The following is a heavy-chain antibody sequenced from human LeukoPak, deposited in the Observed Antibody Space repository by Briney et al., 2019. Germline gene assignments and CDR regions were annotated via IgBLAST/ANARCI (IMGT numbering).Heavy chain of an antibody. J-gene: IGHJ6*02. V-gene: IGHV3-30-3*01. CDR1: GFTFSSYA. D-gene: IGHD6-19*01. Sequence: GGSLRLSCAASGFTFSSYAMHWVRQAPGKGLEWVAVISYDGSNKYYADSVKGRFTISRDNSKNTLYLQMNSLRAEDTAVYYCARDGPSGLVSIAVASYYYYGMDVWGQGTTVTVSS. CDR3: ARDGPSGLVSIAVASYYYYGMDV. CDR2: ISYDGSNK.